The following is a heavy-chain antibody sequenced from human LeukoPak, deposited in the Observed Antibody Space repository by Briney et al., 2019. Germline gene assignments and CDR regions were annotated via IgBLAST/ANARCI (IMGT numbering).Heavy chain of an antibody. CDR1: GYTFTRYG. Sequence: ASVKVSCKASGYTFTRYGISWVRQAPGQGLEWMGWLSGNNVNTNYAQKFQGRFTMTTDTSTNTAYMELRSLRSDDTAVYYCAREGITMIVVVPEPLDYWGQGTLVTVSS. D-gene: IGHD3-22*01. V-gene: IGHV1-18*01. CDR3: AREGITMIVVVPEPLDY. CDR2: LSGNNVNT. J-gene: IGHJ4*02.